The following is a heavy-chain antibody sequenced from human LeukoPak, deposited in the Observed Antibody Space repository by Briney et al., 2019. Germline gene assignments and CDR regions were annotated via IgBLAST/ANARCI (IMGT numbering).Heavy chain of an antibody. J-gene: IGHJ6*02. Sequence: GGSLRLSCAASGFTFSSYSMSWVRRAPGKGLLWVSRINTDGRSTTYADSVKGRFTISRDNAKNTLYLQMNSLRAEDTAVYFCARGDILTGYAYYYGMDVWGQGTTVTVSS. CDR3: ARGDILTGYAYYYGMDV. D-gene: IGHD3-9*01. V-gene: IGHV3-74*01. CDR2: INTDGRST. CDR1: GFTFSSYS.